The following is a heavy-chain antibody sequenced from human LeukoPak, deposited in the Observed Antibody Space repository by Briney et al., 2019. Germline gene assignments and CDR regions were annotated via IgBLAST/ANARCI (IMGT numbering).Heavy chain of an antibody. Sequence: PSETLSLTCTVSGGSISSYYWSWIRQPAGKGLEWIGRIYTSGSTNYNPSLKSRVTMSVDTSKNQFSLKLSSVTAADTAVYYCARDRYSGSYYMMFDYWGQGTLVTVSS. CDR1: GGSISSYY. J-gene: IGHJ4*02. V-gene: IGHV4-4*07. D-gene: IGHD1-26*01. CDR3: ARDRYSGSYYMMFDY. CDR2: IYTSGST.